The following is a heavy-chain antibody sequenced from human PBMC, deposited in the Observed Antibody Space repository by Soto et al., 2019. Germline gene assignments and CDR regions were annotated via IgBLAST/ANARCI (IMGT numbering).Heavy chain of an antibody. CDR3: ARARGDYDSRHSIRCDP. J-gene: IGHJ5*02. CDR1: GGSISSGGYY. V-gene: IGHV4-31*03. D-gene: IGHD3-22*01. CDR2: IYYSGST. Sequence: PSETLSLTCTVSGGSISSGGYYWSWIRQHPGKGLEWIGYIYYSGSTYYNPSLKSRVTISVDTSKNQFSLKLSSVTAADTAVYYCARARGDYDSRHSIRCDPWGQGTLVTVSS.